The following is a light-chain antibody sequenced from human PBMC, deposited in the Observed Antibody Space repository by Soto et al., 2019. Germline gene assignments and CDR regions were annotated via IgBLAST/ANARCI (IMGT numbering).Light chain of an antibody. CDR3: QQYKTYSRT. CDR2: DAS. V-gene: IGKV1-5*01. Sequence: DIPMPQSPSTLSASVGDRVSIPCRPSQSISTWLAWYQQKPGKAPKLLISDASSFEGGVPSRFSGSGSGTEFTLTISSLQPDDFATYYCQQYKTYSRTFGQGTKVDIK. J-gene: IGKJ1*01. CDR1: QSISTW.